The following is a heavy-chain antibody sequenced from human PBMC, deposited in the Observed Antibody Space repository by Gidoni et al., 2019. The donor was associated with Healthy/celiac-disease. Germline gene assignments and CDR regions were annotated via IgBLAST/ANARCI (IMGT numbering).Heavy chain of an antibody. Sequence: QVQLVEYGVGVFQPGRSLRLSCAASGFTFSSYAMHWVRQATGKGLEWVVVISYDGSNKYYAESVKGRFTISRDNSKNTLYLQMNSLRAEDTAVCYCARDTGTVTDYWGQGTLVTVSS. CDR2: ISYDGSNK. D-gene: IGHD4-17*01. CDR3: ARDTGTVTDY. V-gene: IGHV3-30*04. J-gene: IGHJ4*02. CDR1: GFTFSSYA.